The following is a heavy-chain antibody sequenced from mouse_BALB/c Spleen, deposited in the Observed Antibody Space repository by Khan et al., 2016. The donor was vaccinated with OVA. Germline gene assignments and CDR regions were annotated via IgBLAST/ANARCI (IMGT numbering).Heavy chain of an antibody. J-gene: IGHJ2*01. V-gene: IGHV14-3*02. CDR1: GYNIKDIY. CDR3: RISTINA. CDR2: TDPANGNT. Sequence: VQLQQSGAELMKPAASLKLSCTASGYNIKDIYIHWVKQRPEKGLERIRRTDPANGNTKYDPKFQGKATITADTSSNTAYLQLSSLTSEDTAVYYCRISTINAWGQGTTLTVSS.